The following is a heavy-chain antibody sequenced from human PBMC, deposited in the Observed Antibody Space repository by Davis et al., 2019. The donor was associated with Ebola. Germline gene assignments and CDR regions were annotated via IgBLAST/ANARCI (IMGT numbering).Heavy chain of an antibody. J-gene: IGHJ4*02. CDR1: GFTFSSYW. V-gene: IGHV3-66*02. CDR2: IYSGGST. CDR3: ARDAGYCRGGRCWYHLDY. Sequence: PGGSLRLSCAASGFTFSSYWMNWVRQAPGKGLEWVSVIYSGGSTYYADSVKGRFTISRDNSKNTLYLQMNSLRAEDTAVYYCARDAGYCRGGRCWYHLDYWGQGTLVTVSS. D-gene: IGHD2-15*01.